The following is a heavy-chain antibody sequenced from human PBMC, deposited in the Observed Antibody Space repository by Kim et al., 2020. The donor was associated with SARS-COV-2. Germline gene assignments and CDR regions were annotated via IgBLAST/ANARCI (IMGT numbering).Heavy chain of an antibody. CDR1: GDSVSSNSAA. V-gene: IGHV6-1*01. CDR2: TYYRSKWYN. Sequence: SQTLSLTCAISGDSVSSNSAAWNWIRQSPSIGLEWLGKTYYRSKWYNTYAVSVKSRITINPDTSKNQFSLQLDSVTPEDTAVYFCAREGGGWSTNYFFDYWGQGTLVTVSS. J-gene: IGHJ4*02. D-gene: IGHD6-19*01. CDR3: AREGGGWSTNYFFDY.